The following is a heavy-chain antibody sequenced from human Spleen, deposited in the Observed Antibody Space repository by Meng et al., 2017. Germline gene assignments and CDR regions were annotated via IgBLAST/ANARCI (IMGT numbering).Heavy chain of an antibody. CDR2: IDPKRGDT. CDR3: VRDEDISAAGKLFGDY. Sequence: ASVKVSCKPSGYNFPDYWLHWVRRAPGQGLEWMGRIDPKRGDTHYAQRFQGRVTMTGDTSISTAYMERSGLRSDDTAMYYCVRDEDISAAGKLFGDYWGQGTLVTVSS. J-gene: IGHJ4*02. D-gene: IGHD6-13*01. V-gene: IGHV1-2*06. CDR1: GYNFPDYW.